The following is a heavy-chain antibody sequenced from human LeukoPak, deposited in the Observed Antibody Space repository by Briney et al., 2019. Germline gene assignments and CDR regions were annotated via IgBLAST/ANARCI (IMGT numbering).Heavy chain of an antibody. CDR1: GGSISSSSYY. V-gene: IGHV4-39*07. CDR2: IYYSGST. J-gene: IGHJ3*02. CDR3: ARGPYSYDSSGAFDI. Sequence: PSETLSLTCTVSGGSISSSSYYWGWLRQPPGKGLKWIGSIYYSGSTYYNPSLKSRVTISVDTSKNQFSLKLSSVTAADTAVYFCARGPYSYDSSGAFDIWGQGTMVTVSS. D-gene: IGHD3-22*01.